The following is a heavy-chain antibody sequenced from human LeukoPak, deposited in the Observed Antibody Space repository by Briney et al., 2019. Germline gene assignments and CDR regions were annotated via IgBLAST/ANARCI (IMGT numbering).Heavy chain of an antibody. J-gene: IGHJ5*02. CDR1: GFTFSSYW. CDR3: ARGTYSYDGNWFDP. CDR2: IKQDGSEK. V-gene: IGHV3-7*01. Sequence: GGSLRLSCAASGFTFSSYWMSWVRQTPGKGLEWVANIKQDGSEKYYADSVKGRFTISRDNSKNTLYLQMNSLRAEDTAVYYCARGTYSYDGNWFDPWGQGTLVTVSS. D-gene: IGHD5-18*01.